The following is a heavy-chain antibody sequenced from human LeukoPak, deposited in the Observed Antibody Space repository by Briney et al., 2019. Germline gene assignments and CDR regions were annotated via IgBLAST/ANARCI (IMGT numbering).Heavy chain of an antibody. V-gene: IGHV1-18*01. CDR1: GYTFTSYG. Sequence: GASVKVSCKXSGYTFTSYGISWVRQAPGQGLEWMGWISAYNGNTNYSQKLQGRVTMTTDTSTSTAHMELRSLRSDDTAVYYCARDRLPLDIWGQGTMVTVSS. CDR2: ISAYNGNT. CDR3: ARDRLPLDI. J-gene: IGHJ3*02.